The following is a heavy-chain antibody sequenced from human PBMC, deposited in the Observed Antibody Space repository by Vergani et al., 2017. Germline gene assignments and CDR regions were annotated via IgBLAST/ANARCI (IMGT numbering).Heavy chain of an antibody. V-gene: IGHV4-30-2*01. J-gene: IGHJ4*02. CDR3: ARAVVGELWQGYFDY. Sequence: QLQLQESGSGLVKPSQPLSLTCAVSGGSISSGGYSWSWIRRPPGKGLEWIGYIYHSGSTYYNPSLKSRVTISVDRSKNQFSLKPSAVTAADTAVYYCARAVVGELWQGYFDYWGQGTLVTVAS. CDR2: IYHSGST. CDR1: GGSISSGGYS. D-gene: IGHD3-10*01.